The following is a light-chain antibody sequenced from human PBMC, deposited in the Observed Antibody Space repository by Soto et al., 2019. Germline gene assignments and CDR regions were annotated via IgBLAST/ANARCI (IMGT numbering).Light chain of an antibody. Sequence: EIVMTQSPATLSVSPGEGATLSCRARQRFSNNLAWYQQKPGQAPRLLIYGASTRATGIPARFSGSGSGTEFTLTISSLQSEDFAIYHCQQYNSWPRAFGQGTKVEIK. V-gene: IGKV3-15*01. CDR1: QRFSNN. J-gene: IGKJ1*01. CDR3: QQYNSWPRA. CDR2: GAS.